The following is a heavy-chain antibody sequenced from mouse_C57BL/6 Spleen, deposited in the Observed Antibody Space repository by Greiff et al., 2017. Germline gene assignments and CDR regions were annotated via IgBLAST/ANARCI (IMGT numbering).Heavy chain of an antibody. CDR3: AREGGNSYAMDY. J-gene: IGHJ4*01. CDR2: INPNYGTT. Sequence: VQLKESGPELVKPGASVKISCKASGYSFTDYNMNWVKQSNGKSLEWIGVINPNYGTTSYNQKFKGKATLTVDQSSSTAYMQLNRLTSEDSAVYYCAREGGNSYAMDYWGQGTSVTVSS. D-gene: IGHD2-1*01. V-gene: IGHV1-39*01. CDR1: GYSFTDYN.